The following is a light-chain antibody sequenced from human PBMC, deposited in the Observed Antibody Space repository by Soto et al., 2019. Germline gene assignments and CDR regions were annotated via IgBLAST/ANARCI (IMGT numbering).Light chain of an antibody. V-gene: IGLV4-69*01. CDR1: SGHSSYA. J-gene: IGLJ2*01. Sequence: QTVVTQSPSASASLGASVKLTCTLSSGHSSYAIAWHQQQPEKGPRYLMKLNSDGSHSKGDGIPDRFSGSSSGAERYLTIPSLQSEDEADYYCQTGGTGIVFGGGTKLTVL. CDR2: LNSDGSH. CDR3: QTGGTGIV.